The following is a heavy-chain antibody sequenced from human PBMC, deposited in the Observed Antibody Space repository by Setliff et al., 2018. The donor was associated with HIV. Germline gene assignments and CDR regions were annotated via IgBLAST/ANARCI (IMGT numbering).Heavy chain of an antibody. CDR1: GGSININNYY. V-gene: IGHV4-39*01. D-gene: IGHD6-19*01. CDR2: IYYSGAT. Sequence: PSETLSLTCTVSGGSININNYYWGWIRQPPGKGLEWIGSIYYSGATYYKPSLKSRLTIAIDTSKNQFSLKLSSVTAADTAVYYCARHDGGGWYVRVLATSFDYWGQGTLVTVSS. J-gene: IGHJ4*02. CDR3: ARHDGGGWYVRVLATSFDY.